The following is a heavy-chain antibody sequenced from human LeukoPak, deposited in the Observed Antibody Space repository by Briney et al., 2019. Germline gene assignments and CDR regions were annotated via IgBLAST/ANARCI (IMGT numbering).Heavy chain of an antibody. D-gene: IGHD5-12*01. J-gene: IGHJ4*02. CDR3: ARAATDSGYDWTTFDY. CDR1: GGSLRGYY. CDR2: INHSGIT. Sequence: PSETLSLTCAVYGGSLRGYYWSWIRQPPGRGLEWIGEINHSGITNYNPSLKSRVTISVDTSKNQFSLKLNSVTAADTALYYCARAATDSGYDWTTFDYWGQGTLVAVSS. V-gene: IGHV4-34*01.